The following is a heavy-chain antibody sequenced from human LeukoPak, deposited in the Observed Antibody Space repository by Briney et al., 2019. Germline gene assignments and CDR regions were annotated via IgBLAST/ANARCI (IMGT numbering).Heavy chain of an antibody. D-gene: IGHD2-21*01. CDR1: GGTFSSYA. Sequence: ASVKVSCKASGGTFSSYAISWVRQAPGQGLEWMGWISAYNGNTNYAQKLQGRVTMTTDTSTSTAYMELGSLRSDDTAVYYCARERTYGGHIDYWGQGTLVTVSS. CDR3: ARERTYGGHIDY. J-gene: IGHJ4*02. CDR2: ISAYNGNT. V-gene: IGHV1-18*01.